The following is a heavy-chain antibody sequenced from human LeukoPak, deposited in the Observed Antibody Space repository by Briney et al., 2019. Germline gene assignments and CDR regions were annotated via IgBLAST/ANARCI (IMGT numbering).Heavy chain of an antibody. Sequence: PSETLSLTCTVSGGSISSYYWSWIRQPAGRGLEWIGRIYTSGSTNYNPSLKSRVTMSIDTSENQFSLKLSSVTAADTAVYYCARSPNSSGYYYRAFDIWGQGTMVTVSS. CDR1: GGSISSYY. D-gene: IGHD3-22*01. CDR3: ARSPNSSGYYYRAFDI. CDR2: IYTSGST. J-gene: IGHJ3*02. V-gene: IGHV4-4*07.